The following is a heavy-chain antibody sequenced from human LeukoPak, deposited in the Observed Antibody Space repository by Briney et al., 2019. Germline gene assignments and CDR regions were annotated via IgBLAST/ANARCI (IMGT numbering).Heavy chain of an antibody. D-gene: IGHD1-26*01. CDR2: ISAYNGNT. CDR1: GYTFTDYG. J-gene: IGHJ4*02. V-gene: IGHV1-18*01. Sequence: GASVSVSCKSSGYTFTDYGIPWVRQAPGQGLEWMRWISAYNGNTNYAQKLQGRVTMTTDTSTSTAYMELRSMRADDTAVYYCARDLFGPGATNFDDWGQGTLVTVSS. CDR3: ARDLFGPGATNFDD.